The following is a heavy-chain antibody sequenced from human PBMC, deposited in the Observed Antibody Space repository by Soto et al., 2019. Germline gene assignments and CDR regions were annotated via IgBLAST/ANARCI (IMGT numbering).Heavy chain of an antibody. D-gene: IGHD5-12*01. J-gene: IGHJ4*02. V-gene: IGHV3-23*01. Sequence: GGSLRLSCAASGFTFSGYAMSWVRQAPGKGLEWVSGISNSGGSTFYSDSVKGRFTISRDNSENTLYLQMNSLKDEDTAVYFCARDQAGGWISHGYDHWGQGSRVTVSS. CDR3: ARDQAGGWISHGYDH. CDR1: GFTFSGYA. CDR2: ISNSGGST.